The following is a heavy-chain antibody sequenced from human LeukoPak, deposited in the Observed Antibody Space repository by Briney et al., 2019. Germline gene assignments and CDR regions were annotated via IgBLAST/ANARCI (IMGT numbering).Heavy chain of an antibody. V-gene: IGHV3-48*03. CDR1: GFTFSNHA. Sequence: GGSLRLSCAASGFTFSNHAMNWVRQAPGKGLEWVSYISSSGSTIYYADSVKGRFTISRDNAKNSLYLQMNSLRAEDTAVYYCAELGITMIGGVWGKGTTVTISS. D-gene: IGHD3-10*02. CDR3: AELGITMIGGV. CDR2: ISSSGSTI. J-gene: IGHJ6*04.